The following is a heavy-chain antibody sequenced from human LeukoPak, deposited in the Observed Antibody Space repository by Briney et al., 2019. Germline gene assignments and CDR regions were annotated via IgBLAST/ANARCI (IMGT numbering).Heavy chain of an antibody. V-gene: IGHV4-61*08. CDR2: IYHSGST. CDR1: GVSINSGGYY. J-gene: IGHJ5*02. CDR3: ARHDSSGYYTWFDP. Sequence: SETLSLTCTVSGVSINSGGYYWNWIRQPPGKGLEWIGYIYHSGSTNYNPSLKSRVTISVDTSKNQFSLKLSSVTAADTAVYYCARHDSSGYYTWFDPWGQGTLVTVSS. D-gene: IGHD3-22*01.